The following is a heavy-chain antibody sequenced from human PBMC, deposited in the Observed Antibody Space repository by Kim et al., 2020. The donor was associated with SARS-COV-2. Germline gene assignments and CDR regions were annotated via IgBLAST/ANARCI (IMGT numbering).Heavy chain of an antibody. J-gene: IGHJ4*02. CDR2: INAGNGNT. CDR1: GYTFTNYA. D-gene: IGHD4-4*01. Sequence: ASVKVSCKASGYTFTNYAIHWVRQAPGQRLECMGWINAGNGNTQYPQKFQDRVTLTRDTSASTAYMELSSLTSEDTAVYYCARADYSLNWGQGTLVTVSS. V-gene: IGHV1-3*01. CDR3: ARADYSLN.